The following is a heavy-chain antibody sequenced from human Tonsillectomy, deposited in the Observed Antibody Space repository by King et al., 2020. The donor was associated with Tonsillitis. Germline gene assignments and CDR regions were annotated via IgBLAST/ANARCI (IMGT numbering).Heavy chain of an antibody. J-gene: IGHJ3*02. CDR1: GFSLSTSGVG. D-gene: IGHD6-13*01. CDR2: IYWDDDK. CDR3: ALGTRERYSSSWYAFDI. V-gene: IGHV2-5*02. Sequence: TLQESGPTLVKPTQTLTLTCTFSGFSLSTSGVGVGWIRQPPGKALEWLALIYWDDDKRYSPSLKSRLTITKDTSKNQVVLTMTNMEPVDTATYYCALGTRERYSSSWYAFDIWGQGTMVTVSS.